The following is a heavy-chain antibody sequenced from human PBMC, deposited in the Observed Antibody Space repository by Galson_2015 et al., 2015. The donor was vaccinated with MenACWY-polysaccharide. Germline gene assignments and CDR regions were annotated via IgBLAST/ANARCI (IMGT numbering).Heavy chain of an antibody. D-gene: IGHD2-2*02. CDR2: INQDGSAT. CDR1: GFIFREYW. J-gene: IGHJ4*03. Sequence: SLRLSCAASGFIFREYWMYWARQAPGKGLEHVANINQDGSATYYVDSMRGRFTVSRDNLKNSLSLEINSVRAEDTVFYYCVSGYTSGFWGQGTLVTVSS. CDR3: VSGYTSGF. V-gene: IGHV3-7*01.